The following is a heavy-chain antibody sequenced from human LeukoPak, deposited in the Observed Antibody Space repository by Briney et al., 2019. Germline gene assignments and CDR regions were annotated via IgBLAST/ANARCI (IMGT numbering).Heavy chain of an antibody. D-gene: IGHD5-18*01. CDR1: GGSISSYY. CDR3: AREAATAMPPYYLDY. CDR2: IYYSGST. V-gene: IGHV4-59*01. J-gene: IGHJ4*02. Sequence: PAETLSLTCTVSGGSISSYYWSWIRQPPGKGLEWIGYIYYSGSTNYNPSLKSRVTISVDTSKNQFSLKLSSVTAADTAVYYCAREAATAMPPYYLDYWGQGTLVTVSS.